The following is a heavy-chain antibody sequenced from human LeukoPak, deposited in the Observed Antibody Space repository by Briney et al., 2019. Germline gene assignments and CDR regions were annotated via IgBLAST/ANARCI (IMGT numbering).Heavy chain of an antibody. J-gene: IGHJ5*02. Sequence: HGRSLRLSCAPSGFTFSSYGMHWVRQAPGKGLEWVAFIRNAGSNKYYADSVRGRFTISRDNSKNRLYLKMNSLRAEDTAVYYCAKDLDGGNSGWFDPWGQGTLVTVSS. V-gene: IGHV3-30*02. D-gene: IGHD4-23*01. CDR3: AKDLDGGNSGWFDP. CDR1: GFTFSSYG. CDR2: IRNAGSNK.